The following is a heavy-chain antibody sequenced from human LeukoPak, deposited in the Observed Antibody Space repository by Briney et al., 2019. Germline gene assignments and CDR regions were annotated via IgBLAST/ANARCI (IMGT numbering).Heavy chain of an antibody. CDR3: VRDRVNCSSTSCYKDY. CDR2: IIPILGIA. J-gene: IGHJ4*02. V-gene: IGHV1-69*04. Sequence: SVKVSCKASGGTFSSYTISWVRQAPGQGLEWMGRIIPILGIANYARKIQGRVTITADKSTSTAYMELSSLRSEDTAVYYCVRDRVNCSSTSCYKDYGGQGTLVTVSS. CDR1: GGTFSSYT. D-gene: IGHD2-2*02.